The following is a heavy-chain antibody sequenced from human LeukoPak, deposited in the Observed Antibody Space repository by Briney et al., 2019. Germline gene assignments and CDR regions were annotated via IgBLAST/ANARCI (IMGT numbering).Heavy chain of an antibody. D-gene: IGHD3-10*01. CDR1: GFTFNSHY. J-gene: IGHJ4*02. V-gene: IGHV3-7*05. Sequence: GGSLRLSCVGSGFTFNSHYMSWVRQAPGKGLEWVANIKQDGSEVDYVDSVKGRFTISRENAKNSLFLQMNSLRAEDTAVYYCARDFIWGQGTLVTVSS. CDR2: IKQDGSEV. CDR3: ARDFI.